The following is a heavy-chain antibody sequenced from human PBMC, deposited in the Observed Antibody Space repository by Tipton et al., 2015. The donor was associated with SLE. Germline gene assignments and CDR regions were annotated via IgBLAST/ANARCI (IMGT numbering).Heavy chain of an antibody. CDR2: IKEDGSET. CDR3: ARIPSGNYCLDY. V-gene: IGHV3-7*01. J-gene: IGHJ4*02. D-gene: IGHD3-10*01. CDR1: GFTLSNYW. Sequence: GSLRLSCAASGFTLSNYWMNWVRQAPGKGLQWVGQIKEDGSETYYVGSVKGRFTISRDNVKNSLYLEMNSLRAEDSGVYYCARIPSGNYCLDYWGQGTLVTVSS.